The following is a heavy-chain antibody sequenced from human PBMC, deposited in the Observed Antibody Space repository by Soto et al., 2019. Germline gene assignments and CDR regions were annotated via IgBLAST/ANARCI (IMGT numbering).Heavy chain of an antibody. CDR2: ISDSSASI. CDR3: TRELGATGY. D-gene: IGHD1-26*01. Sequence: EVQLVESGGGLVQPGGSLRLSCAASGFTFNSHTMNWVRQAPGKGLEWLSYISDSSASIYYADSVKGRFTVSRDNAKNSLYLQMNRLSAEDTAVYYCTRELGATGYWGQGTLVSVSS. V-gene: IGHV3-48*04. CDR1: GFTFNSHT. J-gene: IGHJ4*02.